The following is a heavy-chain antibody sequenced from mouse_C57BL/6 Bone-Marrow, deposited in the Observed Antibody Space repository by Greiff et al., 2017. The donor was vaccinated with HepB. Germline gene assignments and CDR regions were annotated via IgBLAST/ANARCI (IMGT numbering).Heavy chain of an antibody. CDR2: IVPENGDT. CDR1: GFNIKDDY. J-gene: IGHJ4*01. Sequence: EVQLQQSGAELVRPGASVKLSCTASGFNIKDDYMHWVKQRPEQGLEWIGWIVPENGDTEYASKFQGKATITEDTSSNTAYLQLSSLTSEDTAVYYCTTFGGYPYYYAMDYWGQGTSVTVSS. V-gene: IGHV14-4*01. CDR3: TTFGGYPYYYAMDY. D-gene: IGHD2-2*01.